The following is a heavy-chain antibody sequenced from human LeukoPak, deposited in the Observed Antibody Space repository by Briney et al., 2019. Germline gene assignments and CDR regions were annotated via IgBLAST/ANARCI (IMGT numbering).Heavy chain of an antibody. CDR1: GFTFSSYS. V-gene: IGHV3-21*01. J-gene: IGHJ4*02. D-gene: IGHD3-3*01. CDR2: ISSSSSYI. Sequence: PGGSLRLSCAASGFTFSSYSMNWVRQAPGKGLEWVSSISSSSSYIHYADSVKGRFTISRDNAKNSLYLQMNSLRAEDTAVYYCARDLNVNYDFWSGHSWGYWGQGTLVTVSS. CDR3: ARDLNVNYDFWSGHSWGY.